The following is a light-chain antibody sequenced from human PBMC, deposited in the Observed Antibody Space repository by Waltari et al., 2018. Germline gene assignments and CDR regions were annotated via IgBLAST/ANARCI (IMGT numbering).Light chain of an antibody. CDR3: QQYSSDSHS. J-gene: IGKJ2*01. Sequence: DIQMTQSPSSLSASVGHRVTITCRASQSISTWLAWFQLKPGKAPKLLSYKASNLESGVPSRFSGSGSGTEFTLTIGSLLPEDFASYYCQQYSSDSHSFGQGTRLEI. V-gene: IGKV1-5*03. CDR2: KAS. CDR1: QSISTW.